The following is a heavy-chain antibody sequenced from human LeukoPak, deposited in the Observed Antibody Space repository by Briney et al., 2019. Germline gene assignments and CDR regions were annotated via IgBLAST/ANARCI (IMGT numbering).Heavy chain of an antibody. D-gene: IGHD1-1*01. V-gene: IGHV3-30*18. CDR1: GFTFSSYG. CDR2: ISYDGSNK. Sequence: PGRSLRLSCAASGFTFSSYGMHWVRQAPGKGLEWVAVISYDGSNKYYADSVKGRFTISRDNSKNTLYLQMNSLRAEDTAVYYCAKEGYPQGNAEYFQHWGQGTLVTVSS. CDR3: AKEGYPQGNAEYFQH. J-gene: IGHJ1*01.